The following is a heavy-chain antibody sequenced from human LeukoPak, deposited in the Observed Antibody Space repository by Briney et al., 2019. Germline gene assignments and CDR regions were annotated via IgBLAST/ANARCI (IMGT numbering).Heavy chain of an antibody. CDR2: INWDGGST. D-gene: IGHD5-18*01. J-gene: IGHJ6*03. CDR3: ARSGYSYGYYYYYYMDV. V-gene: IGHV3-20*04. Sequence: GGSLRLSGAASGFTFDDYGMSWVRQAPGKGLEWVSGINWDGGSTGYADSVKGRFTISRDNAKNSLYLQMNSLRAEDTALYYCARSGYSYGYYYYYYMDVWGKGTTVTVSS. CDR1: GFTFDDYG.